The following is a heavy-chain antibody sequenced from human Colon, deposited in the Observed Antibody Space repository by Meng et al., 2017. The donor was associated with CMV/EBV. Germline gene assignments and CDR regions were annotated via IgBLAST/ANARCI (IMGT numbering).Heavy chain of an antibody. CDR3: VRDKRTYSSASFDGMDV. J-gene: IGHJ6*02. D-gene: IGHD6-6*01. CDR2: ISWRGDTT. V-gene: IGHV3-43*01. CDR1: GFSFDAYT. Sequence: GESLKISCAASGFSFDAYTMHWVRQAPGKGLEWVSLISWRGDTTSYGNPVKGRFTISRDNSKDSLYLQMNSLRTEDTALYYYVRDKRTYSSASFDGMDVWGQGTTVTVSS.